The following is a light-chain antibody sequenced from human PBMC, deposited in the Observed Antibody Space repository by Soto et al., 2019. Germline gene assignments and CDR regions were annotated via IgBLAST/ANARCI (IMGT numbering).Light chain of an antibody. Sequence: EIVLTQSPGTLSLSPGEIATLSCRASQSVVSSYLAWYQQKPGQAPRLHIYGASSRATGIPDRFSGSGSGTDFTLTIRRLEPEDFAVYYCQQYGSSPHTFGQGTKVEIK. CDR1: QSVVSSY. J-gene: IGKJ1*01. V-gene: IGKV3-20*01. CDR2: GAS. CDR3: QQYGSSPHT.